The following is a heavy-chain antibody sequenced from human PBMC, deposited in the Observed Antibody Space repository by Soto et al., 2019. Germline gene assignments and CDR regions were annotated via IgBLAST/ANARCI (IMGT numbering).Heavy chain of an antibody. D-gene: IGHD3-3*01. CDR3: ARDRNDFWRGYYKGNYYYYGMDV. J-gene: IGHJ6*02. Sequence: QVQLVESGGGLVKAGGSLRLSCAASGFTFSDYYMNWIRQAPGKGLEWVSYISTSGSNIYYADSVKGRFTISRDNAKNSLFLQMNSLRAEDTALYYCARDRNDFWRGYYKGNYYYYGMDVWGQGTTVTVSS. CDR1: GFTFSDYY. V-gene: IGHV3-11*01. CDR2: ISTSGSNI.